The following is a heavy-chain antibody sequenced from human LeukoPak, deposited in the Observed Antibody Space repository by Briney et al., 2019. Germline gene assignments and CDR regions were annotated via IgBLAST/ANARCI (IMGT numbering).Heavy chain of an antibody. V-gene: IGHV1-69*13. CDR2: IIPIFGTA. Sequence: GASVKVSCKASGYTFTSYDINWVRQAPGQGLEWMGGIIPIFGTANCAQKFQGRVTITADESTSTAYMELSSLRSEDTAVYYCAKSSGSYYNQGYYYYGMDVWGKGTTVTVSS. CDR1: GYTFTSYD. CDR3: AKSSGSYYNQGYYYYGMDV. J-gene: IGHJ6*04. D-gene: IGHD3-10*01.